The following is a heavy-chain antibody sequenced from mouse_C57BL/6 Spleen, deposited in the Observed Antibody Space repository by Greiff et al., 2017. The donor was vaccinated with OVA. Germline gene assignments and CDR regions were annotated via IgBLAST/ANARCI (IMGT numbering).Heavy chain of an antibody. CDR2: IYPGDGDT. D-gene: IGHD2-3*01. Sequence: QVQLQQSGAELVKPGASVKISCKASGYAFSSYWMNWVKQRPGKGLEWIGQIYPGDGDTNSNGKFKGKATLTADKSSSTAYMQISSLTSEDSAVYFCARGGDSGYYDFDYWGQGTTLTVSS. V-gene: IGHV1-80*01. J-gene: IGHJ2*01. CDR1: GYAFSSYW. CDR3: ARGGDSGYYDFDY.